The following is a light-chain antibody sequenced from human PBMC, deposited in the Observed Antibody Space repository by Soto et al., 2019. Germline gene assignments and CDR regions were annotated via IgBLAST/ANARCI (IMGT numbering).Light chain of an antibody. Sequence: IQMTQSPSSLSASVGDRVTITCRASQGIRNDLVWYQQKPGKAPKRLIYDASSLQSGVPSRFSGSGSGTEFTLTISSLQPEDFATYFCLQHNTYIGTWTFGQGTKVDIK. V-gene: IGKV1-17*01. CDR3: LQHNTYIGTWT. J-gene: IGKJ1*01. CDR2: DAS. CDR1: QGIRND.